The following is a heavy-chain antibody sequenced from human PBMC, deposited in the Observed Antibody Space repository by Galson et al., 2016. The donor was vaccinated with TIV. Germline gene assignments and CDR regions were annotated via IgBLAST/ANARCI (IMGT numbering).Heavy chain of an antibody. CDR3: ARGLVLLEWLLDGDR. CDR2: INPNSGDT. Sequence: SVKVSCKASGYTFAGYYLHWVRQAPGQGLEWMGWINPNSGDTTYAQMFQGRVTMTRDTSINTAYMVLRRLRSDDTAVYYWARGLVLLEWLLDGDRWGQGALVNVSS. V-gene: IGHV1-2*02. J-gene: IGHJ5*02. CDR1: GYTFAGYY. D-gene: IGHD3-3*01.